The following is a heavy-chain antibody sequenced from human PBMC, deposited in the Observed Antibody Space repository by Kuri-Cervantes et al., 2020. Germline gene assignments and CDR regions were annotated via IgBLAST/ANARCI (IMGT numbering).Heavy chain of an antibody. J-gene: IGHJ4*02. CDR1: GGSISSGDYY. D-gene: IGHD3-22*01. CDR3: ASNSFDSSAYYYFDY. Sequence: LRLSCTVSGGSISSGDYYWSWIRQPPGKVLEWIGYIYYSGSTFYNPSLKSRVTISVDTSKNQFSLKLTSVTAADTAVYHCASNSFDSSAYYYFDYWGQGTLVTVSS. V-gene: IGHV4-30-4*01. CDR2: IYYSGST.